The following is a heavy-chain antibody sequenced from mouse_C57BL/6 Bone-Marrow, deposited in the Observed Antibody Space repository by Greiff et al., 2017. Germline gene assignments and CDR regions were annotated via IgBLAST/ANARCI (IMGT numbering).Heavy chain of an antibody. CDR3: TSYYYCSPYWYFDV. Sequence: EVQLQQSGGGLVQPGGSMKLSCAASGFTFSDAWMDWVRQSPEKGLEWVAEIRNKANNHATYYAESVKGRFTISRDDSTSSVYLQMNSLRAEDTGIYYCTSYYYCSPYWYFDVWGTGTTVTVSS. D-gene: IGHD1-1*01. CDR1: GFTFSDAW. J-gene: IGHJ1*03. V-gene: IGHV6-6*01. CDR2: IRNKANNHAT.